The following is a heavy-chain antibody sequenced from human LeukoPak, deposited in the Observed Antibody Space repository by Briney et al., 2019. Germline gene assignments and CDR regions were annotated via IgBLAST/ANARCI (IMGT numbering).Heavy chain of an antibody. CDR3: ATDGSGRYSLDC. CDR1: GYTFSELF. Sequence: RASVKVSCNVSGYTFSELFMYWVRQAPGKGFEWMGTFDPENGEITYAQKFQGRITMTDDTTTETAYMELRTLTSEDTAVYYCATDGSGRYSLDCWGQGTLVTVSS. CDR2: FDPENGEI. V-gene: IGHV1-24*01. J-gene: IGHJ4*02. D-gene: IGHD3-10*01.